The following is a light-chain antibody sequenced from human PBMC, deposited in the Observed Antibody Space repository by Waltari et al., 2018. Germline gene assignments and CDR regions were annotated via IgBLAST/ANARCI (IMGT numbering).Light chain of an antibody. CDR2: STT. Sequence: QTVVTQEPSLTASTGGAVTLTCAYSDGAVPSGNFPNWNQQKPGQVPRSLINSTTNSPTGTPALFSGSLLGGKAVLTLAGVQPEDEAEYYCLLYDGSDQVFGGGTKLTVL. CDR3: LLYDGSDQV. V-gene: IGLV7-43*01. J-gene: IGLJ3*02. CDR1: DGAVPSGNF.